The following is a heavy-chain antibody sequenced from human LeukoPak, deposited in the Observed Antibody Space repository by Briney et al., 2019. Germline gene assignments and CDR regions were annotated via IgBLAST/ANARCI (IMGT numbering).Heavy chain of an antibody. D-gene: IGHD3-10*01. CDR2: ITEHGSIT. CDR1: RFTFSIYS. Sequence: PGGSLRLSCAPSRFTFSIYSMHFVRQAPGEGLVWVSRITEHGSITDYADSVEGRFTISRDNAKNTLYLQMNSLRVEDTAVYYCARDVAGSGSHWGQGTLVTVSS. V-gene: IGHV3-74*01. J-gene: IGHJ1*01. CDR3: ARDVAGSGSH.